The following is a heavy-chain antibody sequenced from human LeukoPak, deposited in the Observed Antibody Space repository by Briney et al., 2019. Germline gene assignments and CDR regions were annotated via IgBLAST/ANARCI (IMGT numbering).Heavy chain of an antibody. Sequence: PSQTLSLTCAVSGGSISSGGYSWSWLRQPAGQGLEWIGYIYHSGSTYYNPSLKSRVTISVDRSKNQFSLKLSSVTAADTAVYYCARAPYCSGGSCYRHPIHFDYWGQGTLVTVSS. CDR3: ARAPYCSGGSCYRHPIHFDY. J-gene: IGHJ4*02. V-gene: IGHV4-30-2*01. CDR1: GGSISSGGYS. CDR2: IYHSGST. D-gene: IGHD2-15*01.